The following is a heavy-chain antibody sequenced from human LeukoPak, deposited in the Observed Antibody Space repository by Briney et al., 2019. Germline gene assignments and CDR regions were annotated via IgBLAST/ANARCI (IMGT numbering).Heavy chain of an antibody. CDR3: ASKVTTGY. J-gene: IGHJ4*02. V-gene: IGHV3-66*01. D-gene: IGHD4-17*01. CDR2: IYSGGTT. CDR1: GLTASSPY. Sequence: AGSLRLSCVISGLTASSPYMRWVRQAPGKGREWVAVIYSGGTTNYADSVKGRFIVYRDSSKNTLYLKMKSLRAEDTAMYYCASKVTTGYSGQGTLGTVSS.